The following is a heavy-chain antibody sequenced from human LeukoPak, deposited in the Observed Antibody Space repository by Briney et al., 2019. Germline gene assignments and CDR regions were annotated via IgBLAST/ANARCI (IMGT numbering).Heavy chain of an antibody. D-gene: IGHD1-26*01. Sequence: ASVKVSCKASGYTFTSYGISWVRQAPGQGLEWMGWISAYNGNTNYAQKLQGRVTMTTDTSTSTAYMELRSLRSDDTAVYYCARVRIVGATLLFYYGMDVWGQGTTVTVSS. CDR3: ARVRIVGATLLFYYGMDV. CDR2: ISAYNGNT. J-gene: IGHJ6*02. V-gene: IGHV1-18*01. CDR1: GYTFTSYG.